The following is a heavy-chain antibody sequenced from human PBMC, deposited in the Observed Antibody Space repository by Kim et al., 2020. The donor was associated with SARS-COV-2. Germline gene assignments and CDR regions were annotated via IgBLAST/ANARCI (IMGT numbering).Heavy chain of an antibody. CDR1: GFRFSSHA. J-gene: IGHJ6*02. V-gene: IGHV3-23*01. D-gene: IGHD1-26*01. Sequence: GGSLRLSCVASGFRFSSHAMTWVRQAPGKGLERVPIISGGGDTIYYADSVKGRFTVSRDNSKNTLYLQMNSLRAEDTALYFCAKDQSGNYYYYSGMDVWGPGTTVTVSS. CDR3: AKDQSGNYYYYSGMDV. CDR2: ISGGGDTI.